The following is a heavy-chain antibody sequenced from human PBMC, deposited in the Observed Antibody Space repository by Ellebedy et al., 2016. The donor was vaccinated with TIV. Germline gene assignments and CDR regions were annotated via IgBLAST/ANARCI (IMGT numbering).Heavy chain of an antibody. CDR3: AKDPRRDGYNNLGYFDY. CDR1: GFTFSSYG. J-gene: IGHJ4*02. CDR2: ISYDGSNK. V-gene: IGHV3-30*18. D-gene: IGHD5-24*01. Sequence: GESLKISXAASGFTFSSYGMHWVRQAPGKGLEWVAVISYDGSNKYYADSVKGRFTISRDNSKNTLYLQMNSLRAEDTAVYYCAKDPRRDGYNNLGYFDYWGQGTLVTVSS.